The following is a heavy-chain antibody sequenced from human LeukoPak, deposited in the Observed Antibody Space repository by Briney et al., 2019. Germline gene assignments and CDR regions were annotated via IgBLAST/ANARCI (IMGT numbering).Heavy chain of an antibody. Sequence: SETLSLTCTVSGGSISSYYWSWIRQPPGKGLEWIGYIYYSGSTNYNPSLKSRVTISVDTSKNQFSLKLSSMTAADTAVYYCARDSPASLDYWGQGTLVTVSS. D-gene: IGHD2-2*01. CDR3: ARDSPASLDY. J-gene: IGHJ4*02. CDR1: GGSISSYY. CDR2: IYYSGST. V-gene: IGHV4-59*01.